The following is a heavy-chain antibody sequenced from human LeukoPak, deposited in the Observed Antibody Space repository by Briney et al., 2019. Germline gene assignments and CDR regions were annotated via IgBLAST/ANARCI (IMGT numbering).Heavy chain of an antibody. CDR1: GFTFDDYA. V-gene: IGHV3-9*01. CDR3: AKQGNSGSYYFDYFDY. CDR2: ISWNSGSI. Sequence: QPGRSLRLSCAASGFTFDDYAMHWVRQAPGKGLEWVSGISWNSGSIGYADSVKGRFTISRDNAKNSLYLQMNSLRAEDTALYYCAKQGNSGSYYFDYFDYWGQGTLVTVSS. J-gene: IGHJ4*02. D-gene: IGHD1-26*01.